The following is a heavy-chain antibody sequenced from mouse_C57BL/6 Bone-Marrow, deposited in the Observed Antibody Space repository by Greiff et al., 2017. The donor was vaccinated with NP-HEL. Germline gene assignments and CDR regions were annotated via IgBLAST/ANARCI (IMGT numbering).Heavy chain of an antibody. J-gene: IGHJ4*01. D-gene: IGHD2-4*01. CDR3: AREGGYDYGGAYAMDY. CDR2: IDPSDSYT. V-gene: IGHV1-50*01. Sequence: VQLQQSGAELVKPGASVKLSCKASGYTFTSYWMQWVKQRPGQGLEWIGEIDPSDSYTNYNQKFKGKATLTVDTSSSTAYMQLSSLTSEDSAVYYCAREGGYDYGGAYAMDYWGQGTSVTVSS. CDR1: GYTFTSYW.